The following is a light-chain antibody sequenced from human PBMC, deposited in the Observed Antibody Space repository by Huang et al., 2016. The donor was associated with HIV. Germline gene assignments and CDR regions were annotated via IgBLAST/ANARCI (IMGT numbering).Light chain of an antibody. J-gene: IGKJ2*01. CDR2: GAS. CDR3: QQYNNWPPMYT. V-gene: IGKV3-15*01. CDR1: QSVSRN. Sequence: EIVLTQSPATRSMSPGQRATLSCRASQSVSRNLAWVQQKPGQAPRLLIYGASTRATGIPARFSGSVSGTEFTLTISSLQSEDFAVYYCQQYNNWPPMYTFGQGTKLEV.